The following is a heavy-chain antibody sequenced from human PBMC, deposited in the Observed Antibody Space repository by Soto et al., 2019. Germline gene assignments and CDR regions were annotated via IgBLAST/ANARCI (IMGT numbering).Heavy chain of an antibody. D-gene: IGHD2-2*01. CDR3: ARVLCSRTSCLLLDY. CDR1: GGSISSSGYY. CDR2: IDYRRII. Sequence: QVQLQESGPGLVKPSQTLSLTCTVSGGSISSSGYYWSWIRQHPGKVLEWIGYIDYRRIIHYNPSIGSRVITSLIPCMNLFAWKLNSVSPAAMAVFFVARVLCSRTSCLLLDYWVQVTLVTFSS. V-gene: IGHV4-31*03. J-gene: IGHJ4*02.